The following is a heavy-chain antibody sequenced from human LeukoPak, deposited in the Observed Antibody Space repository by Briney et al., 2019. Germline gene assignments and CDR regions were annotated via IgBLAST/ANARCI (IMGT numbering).Heavy chain of an antibody. J-gene: IGHJ5*02. CDR2: IYYSGST. Sequence: SETLSLTCTVSGGSISSYYWSWIRQPPGKGLEWIGYIYYSGSTSYNPSLKSRVTISVDTSKNQFSLKLSSVTAADTAVYYCARHGGEIKYGSDNWFDPWGQGTLVTVSS. V-gene: IGHV4-59*08. D-gene: IGHD3-10*01. CDR1: GGSISSYY. CDR3: ARHGGEIKYGSDNWFDP.